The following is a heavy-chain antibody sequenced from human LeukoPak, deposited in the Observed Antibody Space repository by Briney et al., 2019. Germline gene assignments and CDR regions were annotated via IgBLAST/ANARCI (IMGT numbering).Heavy chain of an antibody. V-gene: IGHV3-7*01. Sequence: GGSLRLSCAASDFTFSFYWMTWVRQAPGEGLEWVANILPDGSEKYYLDSVKSRFTISRDNPTNSLYLQINSLRAEDTALYYCGRLARNAWYAVDYWGQGTLVTVSS. J-gene: IGHJ4*02. CDR3: GRLARNAWYAVDY. D-gene: IGHD6-19*01. CDR1: DFTFSFYW. CDR2: ILPDGSEK.